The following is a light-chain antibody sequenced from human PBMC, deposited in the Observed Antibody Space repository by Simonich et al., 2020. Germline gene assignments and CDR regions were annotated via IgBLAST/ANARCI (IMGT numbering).Light chain of an antibody. CDR2: EDN. J-gene: IGLJ3*02. CDR1: SGSIASNY. CDR3: QSYDSSNRV. V-gene: IGLV6-57*03. Sequence: NFMLTQPHSVSESPGKTVTISCTRSSGSIASNYGQWYQQCPGQAPTTVIYEDNQRPPGVPDLFSGSIDSSSNSASLTISGLKTEDEADYYCQSYDSSNRVFGGGTKLTVL.